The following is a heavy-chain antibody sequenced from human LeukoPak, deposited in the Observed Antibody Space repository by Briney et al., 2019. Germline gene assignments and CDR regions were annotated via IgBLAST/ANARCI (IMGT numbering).Heavy chain of an antibody. D-gene: IGHD3-22*01. CDR1: VYTLTSYG. Sequence: ASVKVSCKASVYTLTSYGISSVRQAPAQGLEWMGWISAYNGNTNYAQKLKGRVTMTTDKSTSTDYMELRRLRSEDTAVYYCGRHDSSGYYYINYWGEGTLVTVSS. J-gene: IGHJ4*02. CDR2: ISAYNGNT. V-gene: IGHV1-18*01. CDR3: GRHDSSGYYYINY.